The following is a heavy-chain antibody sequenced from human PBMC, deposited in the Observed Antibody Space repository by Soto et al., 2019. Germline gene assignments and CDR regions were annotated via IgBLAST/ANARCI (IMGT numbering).Heavy chain of an antibody. CDR3: VPQLIH. V-gene: IGHV4-59*01. CDR2: IYYSGST. CDR1: GDSISSYY. Sequence: QVQLQETGPGLVKPSETLSLTCTVSGDSISSYYWTWIRQPPGKGLEWIGYIYYSGSTNYNSSLKRRGTISVDPSKIQFSRKLSSVTAAATAVYYCVPQLIHWGQGTLVTGSS. J-gene: IGHJ1*01. D-gene: IGHD3-16*01.